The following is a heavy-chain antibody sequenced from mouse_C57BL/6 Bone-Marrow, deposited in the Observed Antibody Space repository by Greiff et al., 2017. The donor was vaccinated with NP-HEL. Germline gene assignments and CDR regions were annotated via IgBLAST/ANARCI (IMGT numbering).Heavy chain of an antibody. Sequence: LEESGPELVKPGASVKISCKASGYTFTDYYINWVKQRPGQGLEWIGWIFPGSGSTYYNEKFKGKATLTVDKSSSTAYMLLSSLTSEDSAVYFCARSVTTPYYYAMDYWGQGTSVTVSS. D-gene: IGHD2-3*01. J-gene: IGHJ4*01. CDR3: ARSVTTPYYYAMDY. CDR1: GYTFTDYY. CDR2: IFPGSGST. V-gene: IGHV1-75*01.